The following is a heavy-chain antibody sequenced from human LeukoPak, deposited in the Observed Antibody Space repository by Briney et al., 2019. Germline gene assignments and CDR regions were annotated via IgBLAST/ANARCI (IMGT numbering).Heavy chain of an antibody. CDR1: GGSISGSTYY. J-gene: IGHJ4*02. CDR2: IFYGGST. CDR3: TRHGGYFQSSGFVDY. D-gene: IGHD3-22*01. Sequence: PSETLSLTCTVSGGSISGSTYYWGWIRQPPGKGLEWIGSIFYGGSTYYNPSLKSRVTISVDTSKNQLSLTLSSVTAADAAVYYCTRHGGYFQSSGFVDYWGQGTLVTVSS. V-gene: IGHV4-39*01.